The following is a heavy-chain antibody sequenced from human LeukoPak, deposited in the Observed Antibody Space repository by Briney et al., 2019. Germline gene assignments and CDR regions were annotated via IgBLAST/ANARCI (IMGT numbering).Heavy chain of an antibody. J-gene: IGHJ4*02. V-gene: IGHV1-24*01. CDR3: ATASMSKTPDFDY. CDR1: GYTFTELS. CDR2: FDPEDGET. D-gene: IGHD2/OR15-2a*01. Sequence: AXVKVSCKASGYTFTELSIHWVRQAPGKGLEWMGGFDPEDGETIYAQKFQGRVTMTEDTSTDAAYMELSSLRSEDTAVYYCATASMSKTPDFDYWGQGTLVTVSS.